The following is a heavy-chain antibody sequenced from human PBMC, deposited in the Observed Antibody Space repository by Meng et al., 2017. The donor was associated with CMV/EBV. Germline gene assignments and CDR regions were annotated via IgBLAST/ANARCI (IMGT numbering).Heavy chain of an antibody. D-gene: IGHD3-22*01. CDR1: GGSFSGYY. CDR3: ARPHTYYYESSGYSHYYYYAMDV. J-gene: IGHJ6*02. CDR2: IYHSGST. V-gene: IGHV4-34*01. Sequence: SETLSLTCAVHGGSFSGYYWSWIRQPPGKGLEWIGEIYHSGSTNYNPSLRSRVTISVDKSKNQFSLKLSSVTAADTAVYYCARPHTYYYESSGYSHYYYYAMDVWGQGTTVTVSS.